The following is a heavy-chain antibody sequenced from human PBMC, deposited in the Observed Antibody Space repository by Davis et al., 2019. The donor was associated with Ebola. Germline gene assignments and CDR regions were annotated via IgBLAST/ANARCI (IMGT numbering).Heavy chain of an antibody. CDR3: ARFAVVVTAHVDY. CDR1: GFTFSDYY. Sequence: GESLKISCAASGFTFSDYYMSWIRQAPGKGLEWVSYISSSGSTIYYADSVKGRFTISRDNAKNSLYLQMNSLRAEDTAVYYCARFAVVVTAHVDYWGQGTLVTVSS. CDR2: ISSSGSTI. J-gene: IGHJ4*02. D-gene: IGHD2-21*02. V-gene: IGHV3-11*01.